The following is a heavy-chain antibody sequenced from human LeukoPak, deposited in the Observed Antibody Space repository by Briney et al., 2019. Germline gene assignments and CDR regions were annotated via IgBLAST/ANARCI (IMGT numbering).Heavy chain of an antibody. CDR3: ATPPTVTRNY. V-gene: IGHV3-48*03. J-gene: IGHJ4*02. CDR1: GFTFSNYE. D-gene: IGHD4-17*01. CDR2: ISSSGSII. Sequence: GGSLRLSCAASGFTFSNYEMNWVRQAPGKGLEWVSYISSSGSIIYHADSVKGRFTISRDNAKNSLYLQMNSLRAEDTAVYYCATPPTVTRNYWGQGTLVTVSS.